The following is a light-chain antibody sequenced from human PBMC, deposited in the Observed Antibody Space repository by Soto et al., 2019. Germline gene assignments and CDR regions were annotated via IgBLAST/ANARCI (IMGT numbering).Light chain of an antibody. CDR3: QQYDNWPRT. V-gene: IGKV3-15*01. J-gene: IGKJ1*01. Sequence: EIVMTQSPATLSVSPGERATLSCRASRSVSSNLAWYQQKPGQAPRLLIHGASTRATGIPARFSGSGSGTEFTLTISTLQSEDFAVYYCQQYDNWPRTVGQGTTVDTK. CDR2: GAS. CDR1: RSVSSN.